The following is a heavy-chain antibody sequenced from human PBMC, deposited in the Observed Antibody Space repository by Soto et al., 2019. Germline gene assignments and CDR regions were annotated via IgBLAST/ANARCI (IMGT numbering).Heavy chain of an antibody. J-gene: IGHJ4*02. V-gene: IGHV1-69*02. CDR3: ATSYGSGSTHFDS. Sequence: QVQLVQSGAEVKKPGSSVKVSCTASRGTFNSYSLNWVRQAPEQRLEWVGRVNPIVGMSSSASKFQGSVTMTEDKSASKAYMDLTCLKSEDTAVYYCATSYGSGSTHFDSWGQGTLVTVSS. CDR2: VNPIVGMS. CDR1: RGTFNSYS. D-gene: IGHD3-10*01.